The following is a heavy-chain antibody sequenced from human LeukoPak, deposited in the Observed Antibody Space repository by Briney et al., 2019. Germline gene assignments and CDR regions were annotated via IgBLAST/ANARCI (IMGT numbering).Heavy chain of an antibody. CDR3: AKGGTMTKKGYFDY. D-gene: IGHD2-15*01. Sequence: VGSLRLSCAASRFTFSSYAMIWVRQAPGKGLEWVSGISGSGAGTYYADSVKGRFTISRDNSKNTLHLQMNSLRAEDTAVYYCAKGGTMTKKGYFDYWGGGTVDTVSS. CDR2: ISGSGAGT. CDR1: RFTFSSYA. V-gene: IGHV3-23*01. J-gene: IGHJ4*02.